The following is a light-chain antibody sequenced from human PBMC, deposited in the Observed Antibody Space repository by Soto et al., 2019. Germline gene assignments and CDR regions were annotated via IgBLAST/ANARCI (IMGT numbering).Light chain of an antibody. V-gene: IGKV1-5*01. CDR3: QQYSSYPT. Sequence: ITLTQSPSTLAASVGDTVTVACRASHGSSKGLSWYQQKPGKAPILLIFHASSLESGVRSRFSGSGSGTEFTLTISSLQSDDFSTYYCQQYSSYPTFGQGTKVDIK. J-gene: IGKJ1*01. CDR2: HAS. CDR1: HGSSKG.